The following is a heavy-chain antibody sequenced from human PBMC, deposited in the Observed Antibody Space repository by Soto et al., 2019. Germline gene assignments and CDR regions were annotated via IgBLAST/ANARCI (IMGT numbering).Heavy chain of an antibody. CDR1: GFSLKTSGVA. CDR3: EKTFGRGWYQAYLDA. CDR2: IYWNDEK. V-gene: IGHV2-5*01. Sequence: SGPTLVNPTQTLTLTCTFSGFSLKTSGVAVGWIRQPPGKAPEWLALIYWNDEKIYRPSLKNRLSITKDTSKNQVVLTMTIMDPAERPTYYCEKTFGRGWYQAYLDAWGQGTLVTVSA. D-gene: IGHD6-19*01. J-gene: IGHJ4*02.